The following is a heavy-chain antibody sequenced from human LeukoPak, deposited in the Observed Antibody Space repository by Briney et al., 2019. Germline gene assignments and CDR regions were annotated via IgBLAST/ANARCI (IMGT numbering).Heavy chain of an antibody. Sequence: SETLSLTCTVSGGSISSSSYYWGWIRQPPGKGLEWIGYIYPRGSTYYNPSLKSRVILSLDKSANQFSLNLSSVTAADTAVYYCARFSPRAMGNYLDFWGQGTLVTVSS. CDR1: GGSISSSSYY. V-gene: IGHV4-39*07. J-gene: IGHJ4*02. CDR3: ARFSPRAMGNYLDF. CDR2: IYPRGST. D-gene: IGHD7-27*01.